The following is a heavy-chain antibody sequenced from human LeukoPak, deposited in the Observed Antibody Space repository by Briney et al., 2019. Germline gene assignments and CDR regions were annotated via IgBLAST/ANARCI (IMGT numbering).Heavy chain of an antibody. Sequence: GGSLRLSCVASGFTVTNNYMTWVRQAPGKGLEWVSVIYSGGSTYYADSVRGRFAISRDNAKKSLYPQMNSLRDEDTAVYYCVTGEDSGRPQAIDYWGQGTLVTVSS. V-gene: IGHV3-53*01. CDR3: VTGEDSGRPQAIDY. J-gene: IGHJ4*02. CDR1: GFTVTNNY. D-gene: IGHD3-10*01. CDR2: IYSGGST.